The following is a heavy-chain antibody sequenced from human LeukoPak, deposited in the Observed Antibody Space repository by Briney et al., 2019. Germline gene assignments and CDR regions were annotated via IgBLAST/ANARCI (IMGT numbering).Heavy chain of an antibody. J-gene: IGHJ4*02. Sequence: ASVKVSCKASGYTFTSYGISWVRQAPGQGLEWMGWISAYNGNTNYAQKLQGRVTMTTDTSTSTAYMELRSLRSDDTAVYYCARVGLRALNYDILTGYYGAFDYWGQGTLVIVSS. D-gene: IGHD3-9*01. CDR1: GYTFTSYG. CDR2: ISAYNGNT. CDR3: ARVGLRALNYDILTGYYGAFDY. V-gene: IGHV1-18*01.